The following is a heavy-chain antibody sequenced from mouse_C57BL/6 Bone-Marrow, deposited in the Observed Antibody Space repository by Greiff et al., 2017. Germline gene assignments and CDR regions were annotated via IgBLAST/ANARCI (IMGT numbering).Heavy chain of an antibody. D-gene: IGHD1-1*01. J-gene: IGHJ2*01. CDR3: ARGIYYYGSSYFYFDY. CDR1: GYTFTSYW. V-gene: IGHV1-61*01. Sequence: QVQLQQPGAELVRPGSSVKLSCKASGYTFTSYWVDWVKQRPGQGLEWIGNIYPSDSETHYNQKFKDKATLTVDKSSSTAYMQLSSLTSEDSAVYYCARGIYYYGSSYFYFDYWGQGTTLTVSS. CDR2: IYPSDSET.